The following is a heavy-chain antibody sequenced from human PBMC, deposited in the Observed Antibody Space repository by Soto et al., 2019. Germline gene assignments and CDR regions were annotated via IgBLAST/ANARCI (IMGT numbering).Heavy chain of an antibody. V-gene: IGHV4-31*01. CDR2: IYHSGTT. CDR3: ARDMYMATVHRGGYYYYARDV. Sequence: QVQLQESGPGLVKPSQTLSLTCTVSGGSISSGGYYLSWIRHHPGKGLEWIGYIYHSGTTYYNPSLKRQVTITAASSQDQFFLNLSSVPGADTAVYYCARDMYMATVHRGGYYYYARDVWGQGTTVTVSS. D-gene: IGHD4-4*01. CDR1: GGSISSGGYY. J-gene: IGHJ6*02.